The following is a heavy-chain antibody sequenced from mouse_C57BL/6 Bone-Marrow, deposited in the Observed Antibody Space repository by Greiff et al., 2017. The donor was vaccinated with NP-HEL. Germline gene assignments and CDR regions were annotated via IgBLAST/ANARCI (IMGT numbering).Heavy chain of an antibody. CDR2: LHSDGGST. V-gene: IGHV5-2*01. D-gene: IGHD1-1*01. CDR1: EYEFPSHD. J-gene: IGHJ1*03. CDR3: ARHGYYGSSYWYVDV. Sequence: EVQGVESGGGLVQPGESLKLSCESNEYEFPSHDMSWVRTTPEKRLEFVAALHSDGGSTYYPVTMVRPFLISRENTEKTLYRQMSSLRSEDTALYYCARHGYYGSSYWYVDVWGTGTTVTVSS.